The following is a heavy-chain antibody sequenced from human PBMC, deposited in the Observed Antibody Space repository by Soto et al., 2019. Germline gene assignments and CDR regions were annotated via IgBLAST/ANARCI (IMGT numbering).Heavy chain of an antibody. V-gene: IGHV4-34*01. J-gene: IGHJ3*02. CDR2: INHSGST. D-gene: IGHD3-22*01. Sequence: PSETLSLTCAVYGGSFSGYYWSWIRQPPGKGLQWIGEINHSGSTNYNPSLKSRVTISVDTSKNQFSLKLSSVTAADTAVYYCARIVPSDYYYDSSGYSRNAFDIWGQGTMVTVS. CDR3: ARIVPSDYYYDSSGYSRNAFDI. CDR1: GGSFSGYY.